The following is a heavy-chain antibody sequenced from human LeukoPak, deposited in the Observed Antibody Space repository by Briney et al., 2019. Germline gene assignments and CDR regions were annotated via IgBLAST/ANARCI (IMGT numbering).Heavy chain of an antibody. J-gene: IGHJ5*02. CDR2: IYYSGST. CDR1: GGSISSYY. CDR3: ARGPVPSSSWSVRGFDP. V-gene: IGHV4-59*08. D-gene: IGHD6-13*01. Sequence: SETLSLTCTVSGGSISSYYWSWIRQPPGKGLEWIGYIYYSGSTNYNPSLKSRVTISVDTSKNQFSLKLSSVTAADTAVYYCARGPVPSSSWSVRGFDPWGQGTLVTVSS.